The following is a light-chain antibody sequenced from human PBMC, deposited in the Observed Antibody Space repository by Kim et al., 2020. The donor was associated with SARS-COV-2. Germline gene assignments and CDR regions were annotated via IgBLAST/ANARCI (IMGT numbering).Light chain of an antibody. J-gene: IGKJ5*01. CDR1: QSLLHSNGYNY. CDR2: LGS. Sequence: PASISCRCSQSLLHSNGYNYLDWYLQKPGQSPQLLIYLGSNRASGVPDRFSGSGSGTDFTLKISRVEAEDVGVYYCMQALQTPITFGQGTRLEIK. CDR3: MQALQTPIT. V-gene: IGKV2-28*01.